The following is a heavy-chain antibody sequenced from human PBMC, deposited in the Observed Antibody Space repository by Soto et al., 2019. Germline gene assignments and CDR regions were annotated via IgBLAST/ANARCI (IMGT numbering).Heavy chain of an antibody. J-gene: IGHJ6*02. Sequence: QVQLEQSGAEVKKPGSSVKVSCKASGGTFSSYAISWVRQAPGQGLEWMGGIIPIVGSANYAQKFQGRVTITADESTSTAYMELSSLRSEDTAVYYCARSQGSSTSLEIYYYYYYGMDVWGQGTTVTVSS. CDR2: IIPIVGSA. CDR1: GGTFSSYA. CDR3: ARSQGSSTSLEIYYYYYYGMDV. D-gene: IGHD2-2*01. V-gene: IGHV1-69*01.